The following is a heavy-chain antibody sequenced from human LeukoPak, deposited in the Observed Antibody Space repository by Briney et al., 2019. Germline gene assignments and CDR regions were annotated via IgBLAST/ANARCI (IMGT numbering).Heavy chain of an antibody. CDR3: ARGLTRGYTYGPPGY. D-gene: IGHD2-8*01. CDR2: INHTGCT. V-gene: IGHV4-34*01. CDR1: GGSFNHYY. J-gene: IGHJ4*02. Sequence: SETLSLTCAVYGGSFNHYYWSWIRQSPGKGLDWIGEINHTGCTSYNPSLKSRVTISVDTSKNQFSLKLTSVTAADPAVYYCARGLTRGYTYGPPGYWGQGTLVAVSS.